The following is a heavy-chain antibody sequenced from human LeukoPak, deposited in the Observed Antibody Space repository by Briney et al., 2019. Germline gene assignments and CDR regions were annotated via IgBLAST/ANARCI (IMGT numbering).Heavy chain of an antibody. Sequence: SETLSLTCTVSGGSTSSSSYYWGWIRQPPGKGLEWIGSIYYSGSTYYNPSLKSRVTISVDTSKNQFSLKLSSVTAADTAVYYCARLAAAGTWYFDYWGQGTLATVSS. J-gene: IGHJ4*02. D-gene: IGHD6-13*01. CDR3: ARLAAAGTWYFDY. CDR2: IYYSGST. CDR1: GGSTSSSSYY. V-gene: IGHV4-39*01.